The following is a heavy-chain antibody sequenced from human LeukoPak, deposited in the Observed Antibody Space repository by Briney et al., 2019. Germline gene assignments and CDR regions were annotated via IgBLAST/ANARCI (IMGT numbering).Heavy chain of an antibody. Sequence: GGSLRLSCEAPGFTFSSYWMHWVRQAPGKGLVWVSRINSDGSSTSYADSVKGRFTISRDNAKNTLYLQMNSLRAEDTAVYYCARDRGWLQYGPFDYWGQGTLVTVSS. CDR1: GFTFSSYW. V-gene: IGHV3-74*01. CDR3: ARDRGWLQYGPFDY. J-gene: IGHJ4*02. CDR2: INSDGSST. D-gene: IGHD5-24*01.